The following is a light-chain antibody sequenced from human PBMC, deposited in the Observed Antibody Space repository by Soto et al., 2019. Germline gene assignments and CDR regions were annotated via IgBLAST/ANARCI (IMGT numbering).Light chain of an antibody. CDR1: QSVSSN. J-gene: IGKJ2*01. V-gene: IGKV3-15*01. CDR3: QQYNNWPLYT. Sequence: EIVMTQSPATLSVSPGERATLSCRASQSVSSNLAWYQQKPGQAPRLLIYGASTRATGIPARFSGSGSGTEFTLTISSLQSEDFAVYYCQQYNNWPLYTFGQGTTLEIK. CDR2: GAS.